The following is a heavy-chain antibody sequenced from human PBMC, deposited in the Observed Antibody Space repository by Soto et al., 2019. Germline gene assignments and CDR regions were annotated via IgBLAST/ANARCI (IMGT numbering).Heavy chain of an antibody. Sequence: QVQLVESGGGVVQPGRSLRLSCAASGFTFSSYAMHWVRQAPGKGLEWVAVISYDGSNKYYADSVKGRFTISRENSKNTLYLQMNSLRAEDTAVYYCARDQYYYDSSFDYWGQGTLVTVSS. CDR1: GFTFSSYA. J-gene: IGHJ4*02. CDR2: ISYDGSNK. V-gene: IGHV3-30-3*01. D-gene: IGHD3-22*01. CDR3: ARDQYYYDSSFDY.